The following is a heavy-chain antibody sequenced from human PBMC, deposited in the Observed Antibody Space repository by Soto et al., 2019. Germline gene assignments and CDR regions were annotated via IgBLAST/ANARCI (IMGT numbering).Heavy chain of an antibody. CDR2: IWYDGSKK. Sequence: PGGSLRLSCAASGFTFGNHGMHWVRQTPGKGLEWVAVIWYDGSKKYYADSVKGRFTISRDNSKNILYLQMNSLRAEDTAMYHCARSTGYCSGASCYDWFDPSGQGTLVTVSS. D-gene: IGHD2-15*01. CDR1: GFTFGNHG. J-gene: IGHJ5*02. CDR3: ARSTGYCSGASCYDWFDP. V-gene: IGHV3-33*01.